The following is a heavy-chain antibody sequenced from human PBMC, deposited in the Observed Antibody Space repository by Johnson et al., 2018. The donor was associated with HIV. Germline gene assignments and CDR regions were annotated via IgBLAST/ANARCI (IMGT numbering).Heavy chain of an antibody. CDR2: INQDGVEK. V-gene: IGHV3-7*05. D-gene: IGHD6-19*01. J-gene: IGHJ3*02. Sequence: EVQLVESGGGLVQPGGSPRLSCAASGFTFSTSWMSWVRQAPGKGLGWVANINQDGVEKYYVDSVKGRFTISRDNATTSLFLQMNIVRDEDTAVYYCVRGGAVAPSSGFDIWGQGTMVTVSS. CDR1: GFTFSTSW. CDR3: VRGGAVAPSSGFDI.